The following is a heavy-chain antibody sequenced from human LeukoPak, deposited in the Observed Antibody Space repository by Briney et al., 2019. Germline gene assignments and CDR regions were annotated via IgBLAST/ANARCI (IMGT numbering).Heavy chain of an antibody. CDR3: ARDLGSGWYDFRNSGAFDI. J-gene: IGHJ3*02. Sequence: PSETLSLTCTVSGGSISSYYGSGIRQPPGKGLEWIGYIYYRGNTNYNPSLKSRLTISRDTSNKQFSLKLSSATAADTGVYYCARDLGSGWYDFRNSGAFDIWGQGTMVTVSS. V-gene: IGHV4-59*01. CDR1: GGSISSYY. D-gene: IGHD6-19*01. CDR2: IYYRGNT.